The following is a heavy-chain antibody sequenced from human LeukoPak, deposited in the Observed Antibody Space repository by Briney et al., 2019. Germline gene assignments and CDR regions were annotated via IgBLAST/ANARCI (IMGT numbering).Heavy chain of an antibody. V-gene: IGHV1-8*01. CDR2: MNSNSCNT. CDR1: GYTFTRYD. Sequence: ASVKVSCKASGYTFTRYDINWVRQATGQGVEWMGWMNSNSCNTGYAQKFQGRATMTRNTSISTAYMELSSLRSEDTAVYYCARGYSSLDYYYYMDVWGKGTTVTVSS. CDR3: ARGYSSLDYYYYMDV. J-gene: IGHJ6*03. D-gene: IGHD2-21*01.